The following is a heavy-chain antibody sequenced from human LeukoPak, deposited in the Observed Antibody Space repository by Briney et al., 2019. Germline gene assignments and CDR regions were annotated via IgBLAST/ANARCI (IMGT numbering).Heavy chain of an antibody. D-gene: IGHD3-22*01. CDR1: GFSFSSYS. CDR2: INHSGST. J-gene: IGHJ6*03. V-gene: IGHV4-34*01. Sequence: PGGSLRLSCAASGFSFSSYSMSWIRQPPGKGLEWIGEINHSGSTNYNPYLKSRVTISVDTSKNQFSLKLSSVTAADTAVYYCARIRGFYYYYYYMDVWGKGTTVTVSS. CDR3: ARIRGFYYYYYYMDV.